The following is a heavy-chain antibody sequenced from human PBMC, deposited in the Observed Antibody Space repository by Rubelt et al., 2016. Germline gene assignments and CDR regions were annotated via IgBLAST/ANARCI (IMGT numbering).Heavy chain of an antibody. CDR3: ARYKCSGGSCYATFDC. J-gene: IGHJ4*02. V-gene: IGHV3-48*04. D-gene: IGHD2-15*01. CDR2: VSSSSGII. Sequence: GKGLEWISYVSSSSGIIHYAASVKGRFTISRDNAKNSLYLQMNSLRVEDTAVYYCARYKCSGGSCYATFDCWGQGTLVTVSS.